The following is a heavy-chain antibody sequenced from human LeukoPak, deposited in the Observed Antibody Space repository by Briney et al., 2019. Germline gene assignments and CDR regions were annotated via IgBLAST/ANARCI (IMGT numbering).Heavy chain of an antibody. CDR1: GYTFISYA. CDR3: ARDITIGTTRFDP. Sequence: ASVKVSCKTSGYTFISYAIHWVRQAPGQRLEWMGWTHAGTGNTKYSQKFQGRVTITRDTSANTVYMELSRLRPEDTAVYYCARDITIGTTRFDPWGQGTLVTVSP. J-gene: IGHJ5*02. D-gene: IGHD1-1*01. V-gene: IGHV1-3*01. CDR2: THAGTGNT.